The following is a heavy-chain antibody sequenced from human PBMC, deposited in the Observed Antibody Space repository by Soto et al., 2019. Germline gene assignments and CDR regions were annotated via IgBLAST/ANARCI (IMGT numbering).Heavy chain of an antibody. Sequence: PSETLSLTCTVSGGTISSSSYYLGWIRQPPGKGLEWIGSIYSGSTYYNPSLKSRVTISVDTSKNQFSLKLSSVTAADTAVYYCAIPGAFYFAYGMDVWGQGTRVTV. CDR2: IYSGST. J-gene: IGHJ6*02. CDR3: AIPGAFYFAYGMDV. D-gene: IGHD1-26*01. V-gene: IGHV4-39*01. CDR1: GGTISSSSYY.